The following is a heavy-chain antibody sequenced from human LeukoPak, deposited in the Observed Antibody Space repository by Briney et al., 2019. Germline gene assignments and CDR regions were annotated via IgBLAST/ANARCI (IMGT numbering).Heavy chain of an antibody. CDR2: ISYDGNNK. J-gene: IGHJ4*02. CDR1: GFTFSDYA. V-gene: IGHV3-30-3*01. Sequence: GRSLRLSCAASGFTFSDYAMHWVRQAPGKGLEWVAAISYDGNNKYYADSVKGRFTISRDNSKNTLYLQMNSLRAEDTAVYYCARDLGYWGQGTLVTVSS. CDR3: ARDLGY.